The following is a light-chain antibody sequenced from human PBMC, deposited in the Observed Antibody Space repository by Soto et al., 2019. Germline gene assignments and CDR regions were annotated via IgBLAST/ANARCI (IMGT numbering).Light chain of an antibody. CDR1: SSDVGAYNY. V-gene: IGLV2-14*01. CDR2: DVT. J-gene: IGLJ1*01. Sequence: QPVLTQPASVSGSPGQSITISCTGTSSDVGAYNYVSWYQQHPGKVPKLMIYDVTNRPSGVSNRFSGSKSGNTASLTISGLQAEDEADYYCSSYTRTSTYVFGAGTKLTVL. CDR3: SSYTRTSTYV.